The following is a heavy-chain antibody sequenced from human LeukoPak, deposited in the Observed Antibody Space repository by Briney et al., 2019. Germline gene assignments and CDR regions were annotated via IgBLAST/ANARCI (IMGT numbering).Heavy chain of an antibody. J-gene: IGHJ6*02. Sequence: SETLSLTCAVYGGSFSGYYWSWLRQPPGKGLEWIGEINHSGSTNYNPSLKSRVTISVDTSKNQFSLKLSSVTAADTAVYYCARASTTYCSSTSCYKRYYYYGMDVWGQGTTVTVSS. V-gene: IGHV4-34*01. CDR3: ARASTTYCSSTSCYKRYYYYGMDV. D-gene: IGHD2-2*01. CDR1: GGSFSGYY. CDR2: INHSGST.